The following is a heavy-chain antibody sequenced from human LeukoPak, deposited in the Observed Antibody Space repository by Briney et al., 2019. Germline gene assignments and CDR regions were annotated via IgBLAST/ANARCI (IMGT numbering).Heavy chain of an antibody. V-gene: IGHV1-2*02. CDR2: INPNSGGT. CDR3: ARDWGVYCSSTSCRAEDY. J-gene: IGHJ4*02. CDR1: GYTFTGYY. Sequence: GASVKVSCKASGYTFTGYYMHWVRQAPGQGLEWRGWINPNSGGTNYAQKFQGRFTMTRDTSISTAYKELSRLRSDDTAVYYCARDWGVYCSSTSCRAEDYWGQGTLVTVSS. D-gene: IGHD2-2*01.